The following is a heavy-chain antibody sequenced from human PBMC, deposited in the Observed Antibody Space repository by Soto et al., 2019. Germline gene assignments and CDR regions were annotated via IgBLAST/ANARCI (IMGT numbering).Heavy chain of an antibody. Sequence: SETLSLTCTVSGGSISSGGYYWSWIRQHPGKGLEWIGYIYYSGSTYYNPSLKSRVTISVDTSKNQFSLKLSSVTAADTAVYYCARAPYYYDSTWLPHFDYWGQGTLVTVSS. CDR1: GGSISSGGYY. J-gene: IGHJ4*02. V-gene: IGHV4-31*03. CDR3: ARAPYYYDSTWLPHFDY. CDR2: IYYSGST. D-gene: IGHD3-22*01.